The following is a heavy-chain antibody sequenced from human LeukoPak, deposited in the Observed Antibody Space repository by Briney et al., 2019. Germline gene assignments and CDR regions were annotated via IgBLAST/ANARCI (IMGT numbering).Heavy chain of an antibody. D-gene: IGHD3-10*01. CDR1: GFTFSTYG. CDR3: ARDLGELLWFGELLYWGQPLDY. J-gene: IGHJ4*02. CDR2: IRYVGINK. Sequence: GGSLRLSCAASGFTFSTYGMHWVRQAPGKGLEWVSFIRYVGINKYYADSVKGRFTISRDNSKNTLYLQMNSLRAEDTAVYYCARDLGELLWFGELLYWGQPLDYWGQGTLVTVSS. V-gene: IGHV3-30*02.